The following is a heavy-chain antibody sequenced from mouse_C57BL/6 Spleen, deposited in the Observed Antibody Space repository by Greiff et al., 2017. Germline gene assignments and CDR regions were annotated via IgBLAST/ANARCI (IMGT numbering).Heavy chain of an antibody. Sequence: EVKVVESGGGLVQSGRSLRLSCATSGFTFSDFYMEWVRQAPGKGLEWIAASRNKANDYTTEYSASVKGRFIVSRDTSQSILYLQMNALRAEDTAIYYSARETYAMDYWGQGTSVTVSS. CDR1: GFTFSDFY. CDR3: ARETYAMDY. V-gene: IGHV7-1*01. CDR2: SRNKANDYTT. J-gene: IGHJ4*01.